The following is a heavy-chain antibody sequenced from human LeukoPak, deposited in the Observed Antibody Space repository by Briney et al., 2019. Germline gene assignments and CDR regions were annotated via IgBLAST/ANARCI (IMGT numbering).Heavy chain of an antibody. D-gene: IGHD1-26*01. CDR3: ARHVVAVGTNGRFDP. Sequence: PGESLKISCKTSGYIFDNFWIAWVRQMPGKGLEWMGMIFPGDSDTMYSPSFEGQVTMSSDADTAYLEWSSLKASDTGIYFCARHVVAVGTNGRFDPWGQGTLVTVSS. J-gene: IGHJ5*02. V-gene: IGHV5-51*01. CDR1: GYIFDNFW. CDR2: IFPGDSDT.